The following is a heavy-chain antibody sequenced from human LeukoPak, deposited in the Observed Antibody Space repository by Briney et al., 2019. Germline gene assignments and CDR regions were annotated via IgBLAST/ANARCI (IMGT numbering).Heavy chain of an antibody. CDR1: GFTFSDYY. CDR3: ARSRTAGSSWFFDY. D-gene: IGHD6-13*01. J-gene: IGHJ4*02. V-gene: IGHV3-11*03. Sequence: GGSLRLSCAASGFTFSDYYMSWIRQAPGKGLEWVSYISSSSSYTNYADSVKGRFTISRDNAKNSLYLQMNSLRAGDTAVYYCARSRTAGSSWFFDYWGQGTLVTVSS. CDR2: ISSSSSYT.